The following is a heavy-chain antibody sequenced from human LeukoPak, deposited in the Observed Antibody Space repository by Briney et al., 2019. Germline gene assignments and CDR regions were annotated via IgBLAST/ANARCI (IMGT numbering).Heavy chain of an antibody. CDR3: ARDTLCGGDCYPAWGPFDF. CDR1: GFTFGNYA. D-gene: IGHD2-21*01. V-gene: IGHV3-30-3*01. J-gene: IGHJ4*02. Sequence: PGGSLRLSCAGSGFTFGNYAIHWVRQAPGKGLEWVAVMSYDGTNKYYADSVKGRFTISRDNSKNTLYVQMNSLRAEDTAVYYCARDTLCGGDCYPAWGPFDFWGQGTLVTVSS. CDR2: MSYDGTNK.